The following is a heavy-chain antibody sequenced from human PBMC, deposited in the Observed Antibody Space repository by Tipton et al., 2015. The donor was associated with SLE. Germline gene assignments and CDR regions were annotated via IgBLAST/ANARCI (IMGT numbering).Heavy chain of an antibody. V-gene: IGHV4-34*01. CDR2: VNHIGTI. Sequence: TLSLTCDVNGGSFSGFYWSWIRQPPGKGLEWIGEVNHIGTIYYNASHKSRVTISVDTSKNQLSLKLTSVTAADTAVYYCARGSVVADDFWGQGTLVTVSS. D-gene: IGHD2-15*01. J-gene: IGHJ4*02. CDR1: GGSFSGFY. CDR3: ARGSVVADDF.